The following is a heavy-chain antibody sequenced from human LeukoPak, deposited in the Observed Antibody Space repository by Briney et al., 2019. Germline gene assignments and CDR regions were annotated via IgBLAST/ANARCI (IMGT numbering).Heavy chain of an antibody. CDR1: GFTVSSNY. J-gene: IGHJ4*02. V-gene: IGHV3-11*04. CDR2: ISSSGSTI. CDR3: ARVGVEMATISY. Sequence: GGSLRLSCAASGFTVSSNYMSWVRQAPGKGLEWVSYISSSGSTIYYADSVKGRFTISRDNAKNSLYLQMNSLRAEDTAVYYCARVGVEMATISYWGQGTLVTVSS. D-gene: IGHD5-24*01.